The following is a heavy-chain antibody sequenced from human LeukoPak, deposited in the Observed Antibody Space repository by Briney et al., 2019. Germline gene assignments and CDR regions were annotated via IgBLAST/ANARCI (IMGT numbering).Heavy chain of an antibody. D-gene: IGHD1-26*01. CDR2: INHSGST. CDR1: GGSFSGYY. J-gene: IGHJ6*03. Sequence: SETLSLTCAVYGGSFSGYYWSWIRQPPGKGLEWIGEINHSGSTNYNPSLKSRVTISVDTSKNQFSLKLSSVTAADTAVYYCARLAFVVGATPYFYYYYYMDVWGKGTTVTISS. CDR3: ARLAFVVGATPYFYYYYYMDV. V-gene: IGHV4-34*01.